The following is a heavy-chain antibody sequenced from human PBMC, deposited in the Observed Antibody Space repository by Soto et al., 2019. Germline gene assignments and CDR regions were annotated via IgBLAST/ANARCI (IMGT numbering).Heavy chain of an antibody. CDR2: IIPIFGTA. J-gene: IGHJ6*02. Sequence: ASVKVSCKASGGTFSSYAISWVRQAPGQGLEWMGGIIPIFGTANYAQKFQGRVTITADESTSTAYMELSSLRSEDTAVYYCARAGAAGDLRYYYYGMDVWGQGTTVTVSS. V-gene: IGHV1-69*13. CDR3: ARAGAAGDLRYYYYGMDV. CDR1: GGTFSSYA. D-gene: IGHD4-17*01.